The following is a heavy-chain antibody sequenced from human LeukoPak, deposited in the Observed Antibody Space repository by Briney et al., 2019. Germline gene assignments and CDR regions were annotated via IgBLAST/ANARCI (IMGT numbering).Heavy chain of an antibody. D-gene: IGHD3-22*01. CDR2: ILYDGSDQ. CDR1: GFTFSTYG. Sequence: PGASLRLSCAASGFTFSTYGMRSVRHPPGGGKGWVSFILYDGSDQYYADSVRGRFTISRDNSKNTLYLQMDSLRAEDTAVYYCANDYFDSSGSNYYFDYWGQGTLVTVSS. V-gene: IGHV3-30*18. J-gene: IGHJ4*02. CDR3: ANDYFDSSGSNYYFDY.